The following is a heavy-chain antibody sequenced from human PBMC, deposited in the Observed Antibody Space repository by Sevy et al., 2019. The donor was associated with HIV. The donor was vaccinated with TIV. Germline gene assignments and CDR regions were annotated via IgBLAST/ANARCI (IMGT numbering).Heavy chain of an antibody. V-gene: IGHV4-61*01. Sequence: SETPSLTCTVSGGSVSSGSYYWSWIRQPPGKGLEWIGYIYYSGSTNYNPSLKSRVTISVDTSKNQFSLKLSSVTAADTAVYYCAISPGYCSGGSCSFDYWGQGTLVTVSS. CDR3: AISPGYCSGGSCSFDY. D-gene: IGHD2-15*01. CDR2: IYYSGST. J-gene: IGHJ4*02. CDR1: GGSVSSGSYY.